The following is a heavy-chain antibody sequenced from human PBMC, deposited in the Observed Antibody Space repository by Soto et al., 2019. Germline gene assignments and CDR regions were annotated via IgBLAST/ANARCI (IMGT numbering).Heavy chain of an antibody. D-gene: IGHD3-10*01. CDR1: GFTVSSNY. J-gene: IGHJ3*02. CDR3: ARDMVGEMGAFDI. Sequence: EVQLVESGGGLIQPGGSLRLSCAASGFTVSSNYMSWVRQAPGKGLEWVSVIYSGGSTYYADSVKGRFTISRDNSKNTLYVQTHSLRAEDTAVYYCARDMVGEMGAFDIWGQGTMVTVSS. V-gene: IGHV3-53*01. CDR2: IYSGGST.